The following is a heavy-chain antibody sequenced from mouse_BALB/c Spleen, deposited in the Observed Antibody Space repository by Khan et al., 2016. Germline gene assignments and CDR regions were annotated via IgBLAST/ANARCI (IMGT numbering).Heavy chain of an antibody. J-gene: IGHJ3*01. Sequence: VQLQQPGADLVEPGASVKLSCTASGFNIKDTYMYWIKQRPEQGLEWIGWIDPANGHTNYGPKFQDQATLTADTSSNTAYLHLSSLTSEDTAIYYCAEYGKYWGGLAYWGQGTLVTVSA. CDR2: IDPANGHT. CDR3: AEYGKYWGGLAY. V-gene: IGHV14-3*02. D-gene: IGHD2-10*02. CDR1: GFNIKDTY.